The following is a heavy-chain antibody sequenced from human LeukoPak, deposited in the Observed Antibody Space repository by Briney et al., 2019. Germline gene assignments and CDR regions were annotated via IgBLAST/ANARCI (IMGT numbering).Heavy chain of an antibody. CDR3: ARDFSFGDCSGGSCLYYYCGMDV. Sequence: SETLSLTCTVSGGSISSSSYYWGWIRQPPGKGLEWIGSIYYSGSTYYNPSLKSRVTISVDTSKNQFSLKLSSVTAADTAVYYCARDFSFGDCSGGSCLYYYCGMDVWGQGTTVTVSS. CDR2: IYYSGST. D-gene: IGHD2-15*01. CDR1: GGSISSSSYY. J-gene: IGHJ6*02. V-gene: IGHV4-39*07.